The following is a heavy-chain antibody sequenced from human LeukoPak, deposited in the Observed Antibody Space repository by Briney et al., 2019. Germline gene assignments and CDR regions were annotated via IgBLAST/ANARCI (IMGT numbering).Heavy chain of an antibody. J-gene: IGHJ5*02. CDR2: ISSSSYI. CDR1: GFTFSSYS. CDR3: AKEHGSGIGTNWFDP. Sequence: PGGSLRLSCAASGFTFSSYSMNWVRQAPGKGLEWVSSISSSSYIYYADSVKGRFTTSRDNAKNSLYLQMNSLRAEDTAVYYCAKEHGSGIGTNWFDPWGQGTLVTVSS. V-gene: IGHV3-21*04. D-gene: IGHD3-10*01.